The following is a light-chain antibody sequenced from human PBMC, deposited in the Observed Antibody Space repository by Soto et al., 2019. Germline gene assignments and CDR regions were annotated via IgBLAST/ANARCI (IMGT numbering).Light chain of an antibody. CDR1: RSDVRSYNL. J-gene: IGLJ2*01. CDR2: EVS. V-gene: IGLV2-23*02. Sequence: QSVLTQPASVSGSPGQSITISCTGTRSDVRSYNLVSWYQQHPGKAPKLMSYEVSKRPSGVSNRFSGSKSGNTASLTISGLQAEDEADYYCCSYAGSSTPVVFGGGTKLTVL. CDR3: CSYAGSSTPVV.